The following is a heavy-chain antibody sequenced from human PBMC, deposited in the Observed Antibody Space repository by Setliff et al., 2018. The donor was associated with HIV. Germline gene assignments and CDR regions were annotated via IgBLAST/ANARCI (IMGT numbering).Heavy chain of an antibody. CDR1: GYTFTSYG. Sequence: GASVKVSCKASGYTFTSYGISWVRQAPGQGLEWMEWISAYNGNTNYAQKLQGRVTMTTDTSTSTAYMKLRSLRSDDTAVYYCARVPPNFEAGRVTMIVVVNPSANPFDVWGQGTMVTVSS. CDR2: ISAYNGNT. J-gene: IGHJ3*01. CDR3: ARVPPNFEAGRVTMIVVVNPSANPFDV. D-gene: IGHD3-22*01. V-gene: IGHV1-18*01.